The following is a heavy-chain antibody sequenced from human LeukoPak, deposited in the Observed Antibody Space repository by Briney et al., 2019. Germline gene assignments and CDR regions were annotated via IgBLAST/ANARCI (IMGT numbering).Heavy chain of an antibody. V-gene: IGHV3-21*01. D-gene: IGHD5-18*01. CDR3: XRALQLWLEVDY. J-gene: IGHJ4*02. CDR1: GFTFSSYS. Sequence: PGGSLRLSCAASGFTFSSYSMNWVRQAPGKGLEWVSSISSSSSYIYYADSVKGRFTISRDNAKNSLYLQMNSLRAEDTAVYYCXRALQLWLEVDYWGQGTLVTVSS. CDR2: ISSSSSYI.